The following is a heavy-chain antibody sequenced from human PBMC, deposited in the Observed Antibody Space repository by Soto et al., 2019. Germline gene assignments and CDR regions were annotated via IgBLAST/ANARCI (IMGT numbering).Heavy chain of an antibody. CDR3: ATFAVVTHLNWFDP. Sequence: QVQLVQSGAEVKKPGASVKVSCKVSGYTLTELSMHWVRQAPGKGLEWMGGFDPEDGETIYAQKFQGRVTMTEDTSTDTAYMERRSLRSEDTAVYYYATFAVVTHLNWFDPGGQGTLVTVSS. CDR2: FDPEDGET. V-gene: IGHV1-24*01. D-gene: IGHD2-15*01. J-gene: IGHJ5*02. CDR1: GYTLTELS.